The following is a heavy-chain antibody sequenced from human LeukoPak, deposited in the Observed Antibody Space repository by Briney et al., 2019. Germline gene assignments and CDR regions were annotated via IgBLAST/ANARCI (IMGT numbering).Heavy chain of an antibody. CDR3: AKRQFQAYCGGDCYPGRSCYFDY. V-gene: IGHV1-8*01. CDR1: GYTFTSYD. CDR2: MNPNSGNT. Sequence: ASVKVSCKASGYTFTSYDINWVRQATGQGLEWMGWMNPNSGNTGYAQKFQGRVTMTRNTSISTAYMELSSLRSEDTAVYYCAKRQFQAYCGGDCYPGRSCYFDYWGQGTLVTVSS. D-gene: IGHD2-21*02. J-gene: IGHJ4*02.